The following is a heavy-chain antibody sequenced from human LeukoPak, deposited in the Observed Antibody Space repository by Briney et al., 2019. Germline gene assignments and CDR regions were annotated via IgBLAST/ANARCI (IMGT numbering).Heavy chain of an antibody. CDR3: ARHLGDSVDP. CDR1: VSSIPSYY. V-gene: IGHV4-59*08. Sequence: SETLSLTCTVLVSSIPSYYWGWIRQPPGKGLEWIGYIYYSGSTNYNPSLKSRVTLSVDTSKNQFSLMQRSGTAGDTAVYYCARHLGDSVDPWGQGTLVTVSS. J-gene: IGHJ5*02. CDR2: IYYSGST. D-gene: IGHD3-16*01.